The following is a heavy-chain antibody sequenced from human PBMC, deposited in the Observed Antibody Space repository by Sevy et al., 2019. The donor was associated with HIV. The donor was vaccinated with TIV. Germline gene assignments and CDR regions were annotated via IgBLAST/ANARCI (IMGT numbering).Heavy chain of an antibody. V-gene: IGHV3-9*01. CDR3: AKDWAATNYSYMDV. J-gene: IGHJ6*03. D-gene: IGHD1-7*01. Sequence: GGSLRLSCAASGFTFDDYAMHWVRQAPGKGLEWVSGISWNSGSIGYADSVKGRFTISRDNAKNSLYLQMNSLRAEDTALYYCAKDWAATNYSYMDVWGKGTTVTVSS. CDR1: GFTFDDYA. CDR2: ISWNSGSI.